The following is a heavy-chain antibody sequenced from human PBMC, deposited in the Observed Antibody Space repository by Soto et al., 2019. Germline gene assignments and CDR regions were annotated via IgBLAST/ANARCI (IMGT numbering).Heavy chain of an antibody. Sequence: ASVKVSCKASGYTFTSYGISWVRQAPGQGLEWMGWISAYNGNTNYAQKLQGRVTMTTGTSTSTAYMELSRLRSDDTAVYYCARELLRGYYGMDVWGQGTTVTVSS. J-gene: IGHJ6*02. CDR3: ARELLRGYYGMDV. V-gene: IGHV1-18*04. CDR1: GYTFTSYG. CDR2: ISAYNGNT. D-gene: IGHD3-10*01.